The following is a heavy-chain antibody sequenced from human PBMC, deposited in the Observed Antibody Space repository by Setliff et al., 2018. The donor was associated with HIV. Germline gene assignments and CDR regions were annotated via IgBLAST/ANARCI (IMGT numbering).Heavy chain of an antibody. V-gene: IGHV4-39*07. J-gene: IGHJ4*02. CDR2: GFHSGTT. Sequence: LSLTCTVSGGSISSSSYYWGWIRQSPGKGLEWIGSGFHSGTTYYNPSLMSRVSISVDTSKDQFSLRLTSVTAADTAFYFCARVNTLLAFFTHWGPGILVTSPQ. D-gene: IGHD5-12*01. CDR1: GGSISSSSYY. CDR3: ARVNTLLAFFTH.